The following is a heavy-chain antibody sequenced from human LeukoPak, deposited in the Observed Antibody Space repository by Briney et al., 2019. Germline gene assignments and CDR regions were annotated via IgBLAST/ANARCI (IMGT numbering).Heavy chain of an antibody. Sequence: GGSLRLSCAPSRFTVSSNYMSWVRQAPGKGLEWVSVIYSGGSTYYADSVKGRFTISRDNSKNTLYLQMNSLRAEDTAVYYCASGSGSYRTTYYYMDVWGTGTTVTVSS. D-gene: IGHD3-10*01. CDR3: ASGSGSYRTTYYYMDV. J-gene: IGHJ6*03. CDR2: IYSGGST. V-gene: IGHV3-53*01. CDR1: RFTVSSNY.